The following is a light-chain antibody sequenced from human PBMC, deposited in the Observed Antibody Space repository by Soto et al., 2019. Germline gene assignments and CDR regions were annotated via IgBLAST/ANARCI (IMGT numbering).Light chain of an antibody. CDR3: QQLNSYPLIT. CDR1: QGISSY. V-gene: IGKV1-9*01. J-gene: IGKJ5*01. Sequence: DIQLTKSPSFLSASVGDRVTITCRASQGISSYLAWYQQKPGKAPKLLIYAASTLQSGVPSRFSGSGSGTEFTLTISSPQPEDFANYYCQQLNSYPLITFGQGTRLEIK. CDR2: AAS.